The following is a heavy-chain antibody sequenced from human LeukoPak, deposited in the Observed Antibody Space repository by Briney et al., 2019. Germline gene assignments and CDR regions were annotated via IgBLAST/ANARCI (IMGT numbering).Heavy chain of an antibody. V-gene: IGHV4-59*01. CDR1: GGSISSYY. CDR3: ARSSNYYDSWAYSYWYYDL. J-gene: IGHJ2*01. D-gene: IGHD3-22*01. CDR2: IYYSGST. Sequence: SETLSLTCTVSGGSISSYYWSWIRQPPGKGLEWIGYIYYSGSTNYNPSLTSRVTISVDTSKNQFSLQLSSVTAADAAVYYCARSSNYYDSWAYSYWYYDLWGRVALVTVAS.